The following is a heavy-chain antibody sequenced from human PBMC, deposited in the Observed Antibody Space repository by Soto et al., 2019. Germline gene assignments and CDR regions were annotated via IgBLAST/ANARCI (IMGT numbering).Heavy chain of an antibody. V-gene: IGHV2-5*02. CDR1: GFSLTTSGVG. CDR3: AHRVLRAVFGLVTTTAIYFDF. CDR2: IYWDDDK. J-gene: IGHJ4*02. Sequence: QITLNESGPTVVNPTETLTLTCTFSGFSLTTSGVGVGWVRQSPGKAPEWLAFIYWDDDKRYSTFLKSRLTITKDTSKNQVVLTMANVDPADTATYYCAHRVLRAVFGLVTTTAIYFDFWGQGTPVVVSS. D-gene: IGHD3-3*01.